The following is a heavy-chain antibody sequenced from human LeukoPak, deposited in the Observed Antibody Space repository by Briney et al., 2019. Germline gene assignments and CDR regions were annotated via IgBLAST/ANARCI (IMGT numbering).Heavy chain of an antibody. D-gene: IGHD3-10*01. J-gene: IGHJ3*02. V-gene: IGHV1-2*02. Sequence: ASVKVSCKASGYTFTSYGISWVRQAPGQGLEWMGWINPNSGGTNYAQKFQGSVTMTRDTSISTAYMELSRLRSDDTAVYYCARDFLVTMVRGAFDAFDIWGQGTMVTVSS. CDR1: GYTFTSYG. CDR2: INPNSGGT. CDR3: ARDFLVTMVRGAFDAFDI.